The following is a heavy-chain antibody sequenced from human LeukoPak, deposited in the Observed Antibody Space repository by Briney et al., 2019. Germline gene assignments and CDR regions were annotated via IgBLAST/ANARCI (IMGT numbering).Heavy chain of an antibody. Sequence: SETLSLTCTVSGGSISSYYWSWIRQPPGKGLEWIGYIYYSGSTNYNPSLKSRVTISVDTSKNQFSLKLSSVTAADTAVYYCAKEQITMVRGVIIYWGQGTLVTVSS. V-gene: IGHV4-59*01. CDR1: GGSISSYY. D-gene: IGHD3-10*01. CDR2: IYYSGST. CDR3: AKEQITMVRGVIIY. J-gene: IGHJ4*02.